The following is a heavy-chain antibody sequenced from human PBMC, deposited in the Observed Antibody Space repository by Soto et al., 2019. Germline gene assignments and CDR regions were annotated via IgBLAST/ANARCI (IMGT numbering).Heavy chain of an antibody. Sequence: QVQLVQSGAEVKKPGASVKVSCKASGYTFTSYYMHWVRQAPGQGLEWMGIINPSGGSTSYAQKCQGGVTMTRDTSTSTVYMELSSLRYEDTAVYYCARDGRLGPFDYWGEGTLVTVSS. J-gene: IGHJ4*02. D-gene: IGHD6-19*01. V-gene: IGHV1-46*03. CDR2: INPSGGST. CDR3: ARDGRLGPFDY. CDR1: GYTFTSYY.